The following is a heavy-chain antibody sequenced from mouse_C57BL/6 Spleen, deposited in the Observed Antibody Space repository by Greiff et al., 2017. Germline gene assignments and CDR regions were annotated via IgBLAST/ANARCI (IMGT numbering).Heavy chain of an antibody. D-gene: IGHD4-1*01. CDR1: GYTFTSYW. CDR2: IHPNSGST. J-gene: IGHJ2*01. V-gene: IGHV1-64*01. Sequence: QVQLQQPGAELVKPGASVKLSCKASGYTFTSYWMHWVKQRPGQGLEWIGMIHPNSGSTNYNEKFKSKATLTVDKSSSTAYMQLSSLTSEDSAVYYCAREGDWDYFDYWGQGTTLTVSS. CDR3: AREGDWDYFDY.